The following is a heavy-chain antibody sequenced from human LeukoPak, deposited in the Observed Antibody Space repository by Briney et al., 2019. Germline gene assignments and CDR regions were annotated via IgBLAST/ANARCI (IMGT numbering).Heavy chain of an antibody. Sequence: PGGSLRLSCAASGFPLSSYAMSWVRQVPGKGLEWVSAISGSTGTTYYADSVMGRFTISRDNSKNTLYLQMNSLRVEDTAVYYCAKSKEDCCGSFDPWGQGTLVTVSS. J-gene: IGHJ5*02. CDR2: ISGSTGTT. V-gene: IGHV3-23*01. CDR1: GFPLSSYA. D-gene: IGHD2-15*01. CDR3: AKSKEDCCGSFDP.